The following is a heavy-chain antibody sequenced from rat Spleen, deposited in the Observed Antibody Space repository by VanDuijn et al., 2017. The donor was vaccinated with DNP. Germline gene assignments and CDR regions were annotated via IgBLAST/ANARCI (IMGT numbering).Heavy chain of an antibody. CDR3: ARWSSSHWHFDV. V-gene: IGHV5-31*01. CDR2: ISTNGGRT. D-gene: IGHD1-2*01. CDR1: EFTFNDYW. Sequence: EVQLVESGGDLVQPGRSLKLSCVVSEFTFNDYWMTWFRQVPGKGLEWVTSISTNGGRTYYPDSVRGRFTISRDNAKSSLYLQMDSLRSEDTATYHCARWSSSHWHFDVWGPGTMVTVSS. J-gene: IGHJ1*01.